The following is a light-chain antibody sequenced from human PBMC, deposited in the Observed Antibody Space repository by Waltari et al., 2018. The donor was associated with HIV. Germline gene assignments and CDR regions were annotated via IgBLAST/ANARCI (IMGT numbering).Light chain of an antibody. CDR3: QQYGSSPKT. CDR2: GAS. Sequence: EIVLTQSPGTLSLSPGERATLSCRASQSLSSSYLAWYQQKPAQAPRLLVYGASHRATDIPDRFSGSGSGTDFALTISRVEPEDCAVYYCQQYGSSPKTFGQGNKLEIK. CDR1: QSLSSSY. V-gene: IGKV3-20*01. J-gene: IGKJ2*01.